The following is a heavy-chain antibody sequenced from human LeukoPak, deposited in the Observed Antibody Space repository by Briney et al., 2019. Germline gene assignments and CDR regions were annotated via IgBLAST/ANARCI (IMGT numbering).Heavy chain of an antibody. D-gene: IGHD1-26*01. V-gene: IGHV1-18*01. CDR1: GYPFSSYG. CDR2: ISAYNGNT. J-gene: IGHJ4*02. Sequence: ASVKVSCKGSGYPFSSYGITWVRQAPGQGLEWVGWISAYNGNTQYGQNVQGRVTMTTETSTSTAYMELRNLRSDDTAVYFCASGAYYPFDFWGQGTLATVSS. CDR3: ASGAYYPFDF.